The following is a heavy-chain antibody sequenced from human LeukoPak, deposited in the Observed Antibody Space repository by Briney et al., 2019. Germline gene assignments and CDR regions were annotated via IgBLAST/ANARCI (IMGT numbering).Heavy chain of an antibody. CDR2: ISSSSSTI. V-gene: IGHV3-48*01. CDR3: ARLYAGAFDI. CDR1: GFTFSNYS. Sequence: PGGSLRLSCAASGFTFSNYSMNWVRQAPGKGLEWVSYISSSSSTIYYADSVKGRFTISRDNAKNSLYLQMSSLKASDTAMYYCARLYAGAFDIWGQGTMVTVSS. D-gene: IGHD3-16*01. J-gene: IGHJ3*02.